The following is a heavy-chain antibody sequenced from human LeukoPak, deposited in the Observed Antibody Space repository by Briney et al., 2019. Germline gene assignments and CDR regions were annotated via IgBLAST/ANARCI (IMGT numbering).Heavy chain of an antibody. J-gene: IGHJ4*02. CDR2: ISYDGSNK. CDR1: GFTFSSYG. CDR3: ARGRVDILTGYYTPPFDY. Sequence: GRSLRLSCAASGFTFSSYGMHWVRQAPGKGLEWVAVISYDGSNKYYADSVKGRFTISRDYSKNTLYLQVNSLRAEDTAVYYCARGRVDILTGYYTPPFDYWGQGTLVTVSS. D-gene: IGHD3-9*01. V-gene: IGHV3-30*03.